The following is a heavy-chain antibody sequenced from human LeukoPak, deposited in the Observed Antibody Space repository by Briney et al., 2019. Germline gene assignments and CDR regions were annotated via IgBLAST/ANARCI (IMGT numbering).Heavy chain of an antibody. CDR3: ARANFRYSHFDY. CDR2: IYYSGST. V-gene: IGHV4-59*01. Sequence: PSETLSLTCTVSGGSISSYYWSWIRQPPGKGLEWIGYIYYSGSTNYNPSLKSRVTISVDTSKNQFSLKLSSVTAADTAVYYCARANFRYSHFDYWGQGTLVTVSS. CDR1: GGSISSYY. J-gene: IGHJ4*02. D-gene: IGHD5-18*01.